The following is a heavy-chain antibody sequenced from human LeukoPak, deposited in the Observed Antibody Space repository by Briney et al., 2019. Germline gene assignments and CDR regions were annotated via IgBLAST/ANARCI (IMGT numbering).Heavy chain of an antibody. CDR1: GFTFSSYS. CDR2: ISSSSSYI. CDR3: ARDRGIVGTTGYYYMDV. V-gene: IGHV3-21*01. Sequence: GGSLRLSCAASGFTFSSYSMNWVRQAPGKGLEWVSSISSSSSYIYYADSVKGRLTISRDNAKNSLYLQMNSLRAEDTAVYYCARDRGIVGTTGYYYMDVWGKGTTVTVSS. D-gene: IGHD1-26*01. J-gene: IGHJ6*03.